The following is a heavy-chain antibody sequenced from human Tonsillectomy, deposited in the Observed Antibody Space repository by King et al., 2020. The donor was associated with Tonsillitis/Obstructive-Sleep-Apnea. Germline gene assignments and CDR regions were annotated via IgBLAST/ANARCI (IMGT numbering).Heavy chain of an antibody. Sequence: VQLQQWGAGLLKPSETLSLTCAVYGGSFSGYYWSWIRQPPGKGLEWIGDINHSGSTNYNPSLKSRVTISVDTSKNQFSLKLSSVTAADTAVYYCARGNCSSTSCKPFDYWGQGTLVTVSS. V-gene: IGHV4-34*01. CDR2: INHSGST. CDR1: GGSFSGYY. CDR3: ARGNCSSTSCKPFDY. D-gene: IGHD2-2*01. J-gene: IGHJ4*02.